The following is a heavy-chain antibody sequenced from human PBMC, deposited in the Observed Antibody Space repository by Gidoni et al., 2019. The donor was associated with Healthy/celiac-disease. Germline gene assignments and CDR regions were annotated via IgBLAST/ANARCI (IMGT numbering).Heavy chain of an antibody. CDR1: GGSISSYY. V-gene: IGHV4-4*07. J-gene: IGHJ5*02. Sequence: QVQLQESGPGLVKPSETLSLTCTVSGGSISSYYWSWIRQPAGKGLEWIGRIYTSWSTNYNPSLKSRVTMSVDTSKNQFSLKLSSVTAADTAVYYCARDYYYYDSSGYGWFDPWGQGTLVTVSS. D-gene: IGHD3-22*01. CDR2: IYTSWST. CDR3: ARDYYYYDSSGYGWFDP.